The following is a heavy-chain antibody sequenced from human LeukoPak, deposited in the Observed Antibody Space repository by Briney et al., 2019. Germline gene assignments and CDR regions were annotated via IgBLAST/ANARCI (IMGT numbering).Heavy chain of an antibody. Sequence: PGGSLRLSCAASGFTFSSYAMHWVRQAPGMGLEWVAVISYDGSNKYYADSVKGRFTISRDNAKNSLYLQMSSLRDEDTAVYYCAREPFDYWGQGILVTVSS. J-gene: IGHJ4*02. CDR3: AREPFDY. CDR1: GFTFSSYA. CDR2: ISYDGSNK. V-gene: IGHV3-30*04.